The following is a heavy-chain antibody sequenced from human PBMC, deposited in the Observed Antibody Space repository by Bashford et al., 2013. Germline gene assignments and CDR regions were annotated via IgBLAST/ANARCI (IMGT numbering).Heavy chain of an antibody. CDR1: GFAFNDYA. V-gene: IGHV3-23*01. J-gene: IGHJ4*02. CDR2: IGGRYTIT. D-gene: IGHD4-11*01. CDR3: AKVLSLYGNFAKFDY. Sequence: GGSLRLSCVASGFAFNDYAMAWVRQAPGKGLEWVSSIGGRYTITFYAGSVEGRFTISRDDSMNTVHLQMHSLRAEDTALYYCAKVLSLYGNFAKFDYWGQGTLVTVSS.